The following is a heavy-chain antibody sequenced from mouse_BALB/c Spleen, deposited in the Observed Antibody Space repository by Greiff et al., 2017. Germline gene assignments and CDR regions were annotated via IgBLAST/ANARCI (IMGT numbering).Heavy chain of an antibody. J-gene: IGHJ3*01. CDR1: GYTFSSYW. CDR3: ARETDQAWFAY. V-gene: IGHV1-9*01. Sequence: VQLQQSGAELMKPGASVKISCKATGYTFSSYWIEWVKQRPGHGLEWIGEILPGSGSTNYNEKFKGKATFTADTSSNTAYMQLSSLTSEDSAVYYCARETDQAWFAYWGQGTLVTVSA. CDR2: ILPGSGST.